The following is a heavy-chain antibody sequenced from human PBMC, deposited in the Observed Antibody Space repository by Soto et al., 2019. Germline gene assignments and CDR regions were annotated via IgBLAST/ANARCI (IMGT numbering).Heavy chain of an antibody. Sequence: AGGSLRLSCAASGFTFSSYAMSWVRQAPGKGLEWVSAISGSGVSTYYADSVKSRLTITRDTSKNQVILTMTNMDPVDTATYYCAHRYGVRYGVSNYDSSGHHSESFQYWGQGTLVTVSS. V-gene: IGHV3-23*01. CDR2: ISGSGVST. J-gene: IGHJ1*01. D-gene: IGHD3-22*01. CDR3: AHRYGVRYGVSNYDSSGHHSESFQY. CDR1: GFTFSSYA.